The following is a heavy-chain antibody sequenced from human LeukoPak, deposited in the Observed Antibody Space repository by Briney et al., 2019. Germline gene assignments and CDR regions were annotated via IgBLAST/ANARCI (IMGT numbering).Heavy chain of an antibody. V-gene: IGHV3-21*04. CDR1: GFTFSSHN. Sequence: GGSLRLSCAASGFTFSSHNMNWVRQAPGKGLEWVSSISSSSSYIYYADSVKGRFTISRDNAKNSLYLQMNSLRAEDTAVYYCARDGTAVGINYDYWGQGTLVTVSS. J-gene: IGHJ4*02. CDR2: ISSSSSYI. CDR3: ARDGTAVGINYDY. D-gene: IGHD6-13*01.